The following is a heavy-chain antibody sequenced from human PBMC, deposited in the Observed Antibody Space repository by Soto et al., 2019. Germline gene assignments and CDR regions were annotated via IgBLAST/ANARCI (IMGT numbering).Heavy chain of an antibody. D-gene: IGHD3-9*01. CDR1: GGTFNNYG. CDR3: ASLDYDVLTGYSYDD. J-gene: IGHJ4*02. V-gene: IGHV1-69*01. Sequence: QVQLVQSGAEVKKPGSSVKVSCKDSGGTFNNYGMGWVRQAPGQGLEWMGGIIPMIGRTNYAQKFQGRITLTADASRSTASMELRSLRSDDTAVYYCASLDYDVLTGYSYDDWGQGTLVTVSS. CDR2: IIPMIGRT.